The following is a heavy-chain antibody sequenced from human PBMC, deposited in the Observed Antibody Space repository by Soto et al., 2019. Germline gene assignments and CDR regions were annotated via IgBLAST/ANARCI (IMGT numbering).Heavy chain of an antibody. J-gene: IGHJ4*02. D-gene: IGHD3-3*01. V-gene: IGHV1-8*01. CDR3: ARGGYDFWSGYYNAWYFDY. CDR2: MNPNSGNT. CDR1: GYTFTSYD. Sequence: ASVKVSCKASGYTFTSYDINWVRQATGQGLEWMGWMNPNSGNTGYAQKFQGRVTMTRNTSISTAYMELSSLRSEDTAVYYCARGGYDFWSGYYNAWYFDYWGQGTLVTVSS.